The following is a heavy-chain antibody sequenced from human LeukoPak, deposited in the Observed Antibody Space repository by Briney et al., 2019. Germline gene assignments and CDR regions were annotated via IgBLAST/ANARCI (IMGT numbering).Heavy chain of an antibody. D-gene: IGHD6-13*01. CDR1: GGSFSGYY. V-gene: IGHV4-34*01. J-gene: IGHJ6*02. Sequence: TSETLSLTCAVYGGSFSGYYWSWIRQPPGKGLEWIGEINHSGSTNYNPSLKSRVTISVDTSKNQFSLKLSSVTAADTAVYYCARDVYSSSWSDYYYYYYGMDVWGQGTTVTVSS. CDR2: INHSGST. CDR3: ARDVYSSSWSDYYYYYYGMDV.